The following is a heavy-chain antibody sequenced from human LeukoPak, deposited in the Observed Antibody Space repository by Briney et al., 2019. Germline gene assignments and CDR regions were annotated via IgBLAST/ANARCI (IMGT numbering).Heavy chain of an antibody. J-gene: IGHJ4*02. CDR3: ARRGGHSGSYDY. D-gene: IGHD1-26*01. CDR1: GGSISSGSYY. V-gene: IGHV4-61*02. CDR2: FFTSGSTNH. Sequence: PSETLSLTCTVSGGSISSGSYYWTWIRQPAGKGLEWIGRFFTSGSTNHNYNPSLKSRVTISVDTSNNQFSLKLSSVTAADTAVYYCARRGGHSGSYDYWGQGTLVTVSS.